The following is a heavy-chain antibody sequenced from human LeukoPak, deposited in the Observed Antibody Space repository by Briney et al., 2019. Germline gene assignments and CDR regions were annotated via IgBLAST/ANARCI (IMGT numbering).Heavy chain of an antibody. CDR2: IRQDGSSI. CDR1: GFTFSDHW. CDR3: ARAVDLADY. Sequence: GGSLRLSCAAPGFTFSDHWMSWVRQAPGKGLEWVANIRQDGSSIFYADSVKGRFTISRDNAKNSVFLQMDNLTPDDTAVYYCARAVDLADYWGQGTLVTVSS. J-gene: IGHJ4*02. V-gene: IGHV3-7*01.